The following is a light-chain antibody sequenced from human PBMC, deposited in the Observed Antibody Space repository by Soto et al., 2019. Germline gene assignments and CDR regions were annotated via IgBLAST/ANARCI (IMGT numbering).Light chain of an antibody. CDR1: QSVGSN. CDR3: QQYNNWHPDRT. V-gene: IGKV3-15*01. J-gene: IGKJ1*01. CDR2: GAS. Sequence: EIVMTQSPATLSVSPGERATLSCRASQSVGSNLAWYQQKPGQAPRLLIYGASTRATGIPARFSGSGSGTEFTLTISSLQSEDFAIYVCQQYNNWHPDRTFGQGTKVEIK.